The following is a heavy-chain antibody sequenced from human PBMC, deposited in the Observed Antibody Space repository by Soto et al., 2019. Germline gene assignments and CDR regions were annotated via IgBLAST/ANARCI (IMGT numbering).Heavy chain of an antibody. CDR1: GGSISGYY. V-gene: IGHV4-59*01. CDR3: ARVRREYSSSGWFDP. Sequence: SETLSLTCTVSGGSISGYYWSLIRQPPGKGLEWIGYIYYSGSTNYNPSLKSRVTISVDTSKNQFSLKLSSVTAADTAVYYCARVRREYSSSGWFDPWGQGTLVTVSS. CDR2: IYYSGST. J-gene: IGHJ5*02. D-gene: IGHD6-6*01.